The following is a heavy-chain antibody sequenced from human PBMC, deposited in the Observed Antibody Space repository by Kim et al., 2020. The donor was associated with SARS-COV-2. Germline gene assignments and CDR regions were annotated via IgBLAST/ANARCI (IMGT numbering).Heavy chain of an antibody. V-gene: IGHV4-34*01. Sequence: SETLSLTCAVYGGSFSGYYWSWIRQPPGKGLEWIGEINHSGSTNYNPSLKSRVTISVDTSKNQFSLKLSSVTAADTAVYYCARSHSISTTVTRWHSYYYGMDVWGQGTTVTVSS. D-gene: IGHD4-17*01. J-gene: IGHJ6*02. CDR3: ARSHSISTTVTRWHSYYYGMDV. CDR2: INHSGST. CDR1: GGSFSGYY.